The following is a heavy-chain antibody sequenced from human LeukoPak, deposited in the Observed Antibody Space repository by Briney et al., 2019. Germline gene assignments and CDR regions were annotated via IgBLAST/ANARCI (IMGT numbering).Heavy chain of an antibody. CDR2: LYASGIT. Sequence: GGSLRLSCAASGFGVSVSYMSWVRQAPGKGLEWVSVLYASGITKYADSVKGRFTISRDTSDNTLNLQMNDLGAEDSAVYYCAAKGNGYTGIYVFAHWGQGTLVTVSA. V-gene: IGHV3-66*01. CDR1: GFGVSVSY. D-gene: IGHD1-26*01. CDR3: AAKGNGYTGIYVFAH. J-gene: IGHJ4*02.